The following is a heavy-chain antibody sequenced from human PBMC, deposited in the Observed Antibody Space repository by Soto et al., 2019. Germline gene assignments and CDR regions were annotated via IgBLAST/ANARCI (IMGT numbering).Heavy chain of an antibody. J-gene: IGHJ4*02. CDR3: ARESPSLQWLPTRYFDY. V-gene: IGHV3-48*02. CDR2: ISGGGETI. CDR1: RFTFSDYS. D-gene: IGHD6-19*01. Sequence: EVQLVESGGDLVQPGGSLRLSCAASRFTFSDYSMNWVRQAPGKGLEWVSYISGGGETIYYADSVRGRFTISRDNAKNSLFLQMSSLREEDTAVYYCARESPSLQWLPTRYFDYWGQGTLVTVS.